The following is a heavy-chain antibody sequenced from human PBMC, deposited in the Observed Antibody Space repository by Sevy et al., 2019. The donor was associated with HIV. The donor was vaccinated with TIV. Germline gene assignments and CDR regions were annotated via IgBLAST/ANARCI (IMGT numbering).Heavy chain of an antibody. V-gene: IGHV3-7*01. J-gene: IGHJ4*02. CDR3: VRAVAADGSF. CDR1: GFSLNTYW. Sequence: GESLKISCAASGFSLNTYWMSWVRQAPGKGLEWVANRKQDGSVTYYVDSVKGRFTISRDNARNYLFLQMNSLRAEDTAPYYCVRAVAADGSFWGQGTLVTVSS. CDR2: RKQDGSVT. D-gene: IGHD6-13*01.